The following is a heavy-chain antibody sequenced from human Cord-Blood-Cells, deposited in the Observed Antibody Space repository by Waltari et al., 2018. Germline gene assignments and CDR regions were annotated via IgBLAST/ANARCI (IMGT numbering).Heavy chain of an antibody. CDR2: FDPEDGET. J-gene: IGHJ4*02. V-gene: IGHV1-24*01. CDR1: DYTLPESS. D-gene: IGHD6-13*01. CDR3: ATPYSSSWYYFDY. Sequence: QVQLVQSGAAVRNPGATVEVPCKVYDYTLPESSMLCVRQAPGKGLEWMGGFDPEDGETIYAQKFQGRVTMTEDTSTDTAYMELSSLRSEDTAVYYWATPYSSSWYYFDYWGQGTLVTVSS.